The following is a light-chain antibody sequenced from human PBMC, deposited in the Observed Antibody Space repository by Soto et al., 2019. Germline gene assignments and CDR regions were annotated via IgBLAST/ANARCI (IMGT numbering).Light chain of an antibody. CDR1: SSNLGTGYD. Sequence: QSALTQPPSVSGAPGQTVSISCTGSSSNLGTGYDVHWCQQFPGRAPKLLIYADNKRPSGVPDRISGSKSGTSASLAMAGLQAEDEANYYCQSYDVSLSAWVFGRGTKLTVL. CDR2: ADN. V-gene: IGLV1-40*01. J-gene: IGLJ3*02. CDR3: QSYDVSLSAWV.